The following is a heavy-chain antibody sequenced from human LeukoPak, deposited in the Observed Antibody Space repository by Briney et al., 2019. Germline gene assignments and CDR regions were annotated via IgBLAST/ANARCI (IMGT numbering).Heavy chain of an antibody. V-gene: IGHV3-7*03. Sequence: GGSLRLSCAASGSTFSSYWMSWVRQAPGKGLEWVANIKQDGSEKYYVDSVKGRFTISRDNARNSLYLQMNSLRAEDTAVYYCARDKSWLGDDYWGQGTLVTVSS. D-gene: IGHD6-19*01. J-gene: IGHJ4*02. CDR1: GSTFSSYW. CDR2: IKQDGSEK. CDR3: ARDKSWLGDDY.